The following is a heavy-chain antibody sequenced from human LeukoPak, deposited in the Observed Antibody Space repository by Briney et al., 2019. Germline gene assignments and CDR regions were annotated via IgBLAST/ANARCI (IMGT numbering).Heavy chain of an antibody. CDR1: GFTFSTYG. CDR2: IWSDGSNK. D-gene: IGHD2-2*02. V-gene: IGHV3-33*01. Sequence: GRSLRLSCAASGFTFSTYGMHWVRQTPGKGLEWVAVIWSDGSNKYYADSVKGRFTISRDNSRNTLYLQMNNPRAEDTAVYYCAREDLLYDVEDFDSWGQGTLVTVSS. J-gene: IGHJ4*02. CDR3: AREDLLYDVEDFDS.